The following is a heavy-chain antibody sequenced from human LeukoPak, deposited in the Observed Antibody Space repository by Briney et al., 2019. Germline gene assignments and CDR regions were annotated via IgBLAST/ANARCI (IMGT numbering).Heavy chain of an antibody. CDR1: GCTFSTYA. D-gene: IGHD3-16*02. J-gene: IGHJ4*02. CDR2: ISGSGSNV. V-gene: IGHV3-23*01. CDR3: AKAWWLSYYFDY. Sequence: GASLRLSCTGSGCTFSTYAMNWVRQAPGKGLEWVSAISGSGSNVYYADSVKGRFTISRDNPKNTLYLQMNSLRVEDTAVYYCAKAWWLSYYFDYWGQGTLVTASS.